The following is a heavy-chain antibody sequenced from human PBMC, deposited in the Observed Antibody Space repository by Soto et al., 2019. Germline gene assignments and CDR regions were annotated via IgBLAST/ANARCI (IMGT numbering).Heavy chain of an antibody. CDR3: ARDHYDPPPYYYYYYGMDV. Sequence: GGSLRLSCAASGFTFSSYAMHWVRQAPGKGLEWVAVISYDGSNKYYADSVKGRFTISRDNSKNTLYLQMNSLRAEDTAVYYCARDHYDPPPYYYYYYGMDVWGQGTTVTVSS. CDR1: GFTFSSYA. D-gene: IGHD3-3*01. CDR2: ISYDGSNK. J-gene: IGHJ6*02. V-gene: IGHV3-30-3*01.